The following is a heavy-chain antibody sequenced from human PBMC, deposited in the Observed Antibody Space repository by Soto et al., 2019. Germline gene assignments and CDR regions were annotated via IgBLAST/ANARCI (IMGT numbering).Heavy chain of an antibody. D-gene: IGHD2-2*01. CDR1: GFSLSTSGVG. CDR3: AHQTRCSSTNCYYNWFDP. V-gene: IGHV2-5*02. CDR2: IYWDDDK. J-gene: IGHJ5*02. Sequence: ASGPTLVNPTQTLTLTCTFSGFSLSTSGVGVGWIRQPPGKALEWLALIYWDDDKRYSPSLKSRLSITKDTSNNQVVLTMTNMDPVDTATYYCAHQTRCSSTNCYYNWFDPWGQGTLVTVSS.